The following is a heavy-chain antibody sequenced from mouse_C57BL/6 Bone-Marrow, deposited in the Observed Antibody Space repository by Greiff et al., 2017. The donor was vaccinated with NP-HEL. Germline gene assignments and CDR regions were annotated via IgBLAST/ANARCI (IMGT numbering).Heavy chain of an antibody. D-gene: IGHD1-1*01. CDR3: ARSYYYGSSYVWFAY. CDR1: GFNIKNTY. CDR2: IDPANGNT. V-gene: IGHV14-3*01. Sequence: VQLQQSVAELVRPGASVKLSCTASGFNIKNTYMHWVKQRPEQGLEWIGRIDPANGNTKYVPKFQGKATITADTSSNTAYLQLSSLTSEDTAIYYCARSYYYGSSYVWFAYWGQGTLVTVSA. J-gene: IGHJ3*01.